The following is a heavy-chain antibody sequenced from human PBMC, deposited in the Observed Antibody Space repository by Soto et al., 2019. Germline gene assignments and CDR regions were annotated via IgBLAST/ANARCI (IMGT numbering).Heavy chain of an antibody. D-gene: IGHD1-26*01. Sequence: WGSLRLSCSASGFTFSSYAMSWVRQAPGKGLEWVSAISGSGGSTYYADSVKGRFTISRDNSKNTLYLQMNSLRAEDTAVYYCAKDGASNVGAFDIWGQGTMVTVSS. J-gene: IGHJ3*02. V-gene: IGHV3-23*01. CDR2: ISGSGGST. CDR3: AKDGASNVGAFDI. CDR1: GFTFSSYA.